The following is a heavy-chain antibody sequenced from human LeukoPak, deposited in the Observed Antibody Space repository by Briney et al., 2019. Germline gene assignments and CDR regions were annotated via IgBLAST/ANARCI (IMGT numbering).Heavy chain of an antibody. V-gene: IGHV4-34*01. Sequence: PSETLSLTCAVYGGSFSGYYWSWIRQPPGKGLEWIGEINHSGSTNYNPSLKSRVTISVDTSKNQFSLKLSSVTAADTAVYYCARHNIPGIAVAGTGGDYWGQGTLVTVSS. J-gene: IGHJ4*02. CDR2: INHSGST. CDR1: GGSFSGYY. CDR3: ARHNIPGIAVAGTGGDY. D-gene: IGHD6-19*01.